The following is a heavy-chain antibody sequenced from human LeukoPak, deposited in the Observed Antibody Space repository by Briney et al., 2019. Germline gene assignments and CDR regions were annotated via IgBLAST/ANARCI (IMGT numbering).Heavy chain of an antibody. V-gene: IGHV4-39*01. CDR1: GGSISSSSYY. J-gene: IGHJ5*02. CDR3: ARLRGGELRTILDWFDP. D-gene: IGHD1-26*01. Sequence: SETLSLTCTVSGGSISSSSYYWGWIRQPPGKGLEWIGSIYYSGSTYYNPSLKSRVTISVDTSKNQFSLKLSSVTAADTAVYYCARLRGGELRTILDWFDPWGQGTLVTVSS. CDR2: IYYSGST.